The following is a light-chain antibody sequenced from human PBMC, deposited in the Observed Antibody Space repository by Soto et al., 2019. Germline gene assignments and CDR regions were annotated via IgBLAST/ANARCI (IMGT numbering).Light chain of an antibody. CDR2: DAS. CDR3: QQYNSYWT. Sequence: DIQMTQSPSTLSASVGDRATITCRASQSISSWLAWYQQKPGKAPKLLIYDASSLESGVPSRFSGSGSGTEFTLTISSLQPDDVATYYCQQYNSYWTFGQGTKVDIK. CDR1: QSISSW. J-gene: IGKJ1*01. V-gene: IGKV1-5*01.